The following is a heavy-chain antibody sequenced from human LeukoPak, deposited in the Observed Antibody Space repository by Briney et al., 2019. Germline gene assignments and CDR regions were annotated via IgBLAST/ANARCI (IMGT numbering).Heavy chain of an antibody. D-gene: IGHD2/OR15-2a*01. Sequence: SETLSLTCGVSGGPIDITNYWSWVRQAPGKGLEWIGEISHDGTRNYNPSLRSRVAMSLDRTNNQFSLSLTSVTAADTAVYYCTRENRPFCPFAYWGQGVLVTVSS. J-gene: IGHJ4*02. CDR2: ISHDGTR. CDR1: GGPIDITNY. CDR3: TRENRPFCPFAY. V-gene: IGHV4-4*02.